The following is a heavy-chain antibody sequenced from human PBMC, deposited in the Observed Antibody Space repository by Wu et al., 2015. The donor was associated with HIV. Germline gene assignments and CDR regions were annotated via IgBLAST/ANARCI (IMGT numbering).Heavy chain of an antibody. CDR2: IIPIFGTA. V-gene: IGHV1-69*13. D-gene: IGHD3-10*01. CDR3: ARESERGSGSYSPYYFDY. Sequence: QVQLVQSGAEVKKPGSSVKVSCKASGGTFSSYAISWARQAPGQGLEWMGRIIPIFGTANYAQKFQGRVTITADESTSTAYMELSSLRSEDTAVYYCARESERGSGSYSPYYFDYWGQGTLVTVSS. J-gene: IGHJ4*02. CDR1: GGTFSSYA.